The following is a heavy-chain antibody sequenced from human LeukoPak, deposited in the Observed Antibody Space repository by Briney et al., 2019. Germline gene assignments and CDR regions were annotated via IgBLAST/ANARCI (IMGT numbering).Heavy chain of an antibody. CDR2: ISGSGGRT. D-gene: IGHD2-2*01. CDR1: GFTFTNYA. J-gene: IGHJ4*02. V-gene: IGHV3-23*01. Sequence: PGGSLRLSCAASGFTFTNYAMTWVRQAPGKGLEWVSTISGSGGRTYYADSVKGRFTISRDNSKNTLNLQMISLRAEDTAEYYCAKDRTYCSSTNCYGTYYFDYWGQGTLVTVSS. CDR3: AKDRTYCSSTNCYGTYYFDY.